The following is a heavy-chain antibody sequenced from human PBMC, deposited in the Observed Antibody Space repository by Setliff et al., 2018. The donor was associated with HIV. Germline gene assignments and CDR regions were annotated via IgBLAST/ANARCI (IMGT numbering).Heavy chain of an antibody. V-gene: IGHV1-58*01. CDR1: GFTFTDSA. CDR2: IVVGRGNT. CDR3: VAGPSISMVRGLILGSTFDI. D-gene: IGHD3-10*01. J-gene: IGHJ3*02. Sequence: RASVKVSCKASGFTFTDSAVQWVRQTRGQRLEWIGWIVVGRGNTNYAQQFQGRVTITRDMSTSTAYMELSSLRSEDTAVYYCVAGPSISMVRGLILGSTFDIWGQGTMVTVSS.